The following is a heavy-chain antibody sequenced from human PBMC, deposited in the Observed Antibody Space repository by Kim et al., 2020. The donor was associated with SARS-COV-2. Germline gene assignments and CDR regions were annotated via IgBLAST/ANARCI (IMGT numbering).Heavy chain of an antibody. V-gene: IGHV3-33*01. CDR3: ARAGWWSAAGTLDY. Sequence: GGSLRLSCAASGFTFSSYGMHWVRQAPGKGLEWVAVIWYDGSNKYYADSVKGRFPISRDNSKNTLYLQMNSLRAEDTAVYYCARAGWWSAAGTLDYWGQGTLVTVSS. CDR2: IWYDGSNK. CDR1: GFTFSSYG. D-gene: IGHD6-13*01. J-gene: IGHJ4*02.